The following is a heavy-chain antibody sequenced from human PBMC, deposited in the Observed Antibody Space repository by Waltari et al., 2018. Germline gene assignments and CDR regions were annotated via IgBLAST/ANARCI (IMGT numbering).Heavy chain of an antibody. D-gene: IGHD1-26*01. Sequence: ELQVVESGGGSAQPGGSLRLYCTASGFSFIYAWLSWFRQAPGKGLEWVGPVKSKTSGGTADDAAPVEGRFTISKDDSMNTVYLEMSSLKTEDTAIYYCAADAPEVGQGESDSWGQGTLVTVSS. V-gene: IGHV3-15*01. CDR3: AADAPEVGQGESDS. CDR1: GFSFIYAW. CDR2: VKSKTSGGTA. J-gene: IGHJ4*02.